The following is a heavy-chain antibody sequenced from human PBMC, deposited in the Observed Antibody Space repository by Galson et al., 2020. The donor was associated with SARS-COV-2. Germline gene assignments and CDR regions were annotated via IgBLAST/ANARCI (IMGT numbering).Heavy chain of an antibody. CDR3: ARYSFVGKNFDS. CDR1: GYDLAMYW. Sequence: HGESLKISCKSSGYDLAMYWIGWVRQMPGKGLEWMGIIYPGDSDTKYSPSFQGHVTMSADMSSSTAYLHWSTLKASDTGMYYCARYSFVGKNFDSWGQGTLVTVSS. CDR2: IYPGDSDT. J-gene: IGHJ4*02. D-gene: IGHD2-15*01. V-gene: IGHV5-51*01.